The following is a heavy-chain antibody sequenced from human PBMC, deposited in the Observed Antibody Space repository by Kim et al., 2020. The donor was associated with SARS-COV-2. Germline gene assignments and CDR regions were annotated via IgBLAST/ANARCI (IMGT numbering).Heavy chain of an antibody. J-gene: IGHJ5*02. CDR3: ARATVRLDP. D-gene: IGHD4-17*01. CDR2: GGT. Sequence: GGTNYAQKFQGRVTMTRDTSISTAYIELSRLRSDDTAVYYCARATVRLDPWGQGTLVTVSS. V-gene: IGHV1-2*02.